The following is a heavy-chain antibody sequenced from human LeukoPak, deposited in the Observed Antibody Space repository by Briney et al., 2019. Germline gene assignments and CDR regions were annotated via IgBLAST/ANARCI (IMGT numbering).Heavy chain of an antibody. CDR1: GYTFTSYD. CDR3: ARTTGVVAATDFDY. D-gene: IGHD2-15*01. V-gene: IGHV1-8*01. J-gene: IGHJ4*02. CDR2: MKPNSGNT. Sequence: ASVKVSYKASGYTFTSYDINWVRQATGQGLEWMGWMKPNSGNTGYAQKFQGRVTMTRNTSISTAYMELSSLRSEDTAAYYCARTTGVVAATDFDYWGQGTLVTVSS.